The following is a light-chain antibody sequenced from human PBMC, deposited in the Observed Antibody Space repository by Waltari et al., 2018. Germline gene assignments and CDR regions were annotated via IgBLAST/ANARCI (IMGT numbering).Light chain of an antibody. Sequence: QLVVTQSPSASAPLGASVKLTCTLSSGHSSNVIAWLQQRPEKGPRYLMKVNSEGSHSKGDEIPARFSGASSGSERYLPIASLQSDDEADYYCQTGGHGTWVFGGGTKLTVL. V-gene: IGLV4-69*01. J-gene: IGLJ3*02. CDR2: VNSEGSH. CDR1: SGHSSNV. CDR3: QTGGHGTWV.